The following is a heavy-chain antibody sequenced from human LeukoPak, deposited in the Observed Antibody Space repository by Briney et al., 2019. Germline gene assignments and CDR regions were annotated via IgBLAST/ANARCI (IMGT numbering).Heavy chain of an antibody. CDR1: GFTFSSYA. V-gene: IGHV3-23*01. Sequence: GGSLRLSCAASGFTFSSYAMSWVRQAPGKGLEWVSSISGSGSSTYYADSVKGRFTISRGNSKNTVHLQMNSLRAEDTAVYYCAEDVVVVVAAKPGIWGQGTLVTVSS. CDR3: AEDVVVVVAAKPGI. CDR2: ISGSGSST. J-gene: IGHJ4*02. D-gene: IGHD2-15*01.